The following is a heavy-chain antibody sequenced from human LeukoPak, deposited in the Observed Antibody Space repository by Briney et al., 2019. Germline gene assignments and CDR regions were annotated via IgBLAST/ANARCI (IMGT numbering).Heavy chain of an antibody. D-gene: IGHD1-26*01. CDR2: ISAYNGNT. CDR3: ARTASGSYAPGVFDY. J-gene: IGHJ4*02. V-gene: IGHV1-18*01. Sequence: GSVKVSCKASGYTFTSYGISWVRQAPGQGLEWMGWISAYNGNTNYAQKLQGRVTMTTDTSTSTAYMELRSLRSDDTAVYYCARTASGSYAPGVFDYWGQGTLVTVSS. CDR1: GYTFTSYG.